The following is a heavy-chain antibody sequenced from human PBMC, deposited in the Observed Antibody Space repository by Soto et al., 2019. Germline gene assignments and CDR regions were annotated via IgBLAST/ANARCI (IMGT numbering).Heavy chain of an antibody. CDR1: GYTFTGYY. CDR3: ARDVLYYDFWAENYYYYGMDV. D-gene: IGHD3-3*01. J-gene: IGHJ6*02. CDR2: INPNSGGT. V-gene: IGHV1-2*02. Sequence: PLASVKVSCKASGYTFTGYYMHWVRQAPGQGLEWMGWINPNSGGTNYAQKFQGRVTMTRDTSISTAYMELSRLRSDDTAVYYCARDVLYYDFWAENYYYYGMDVWGQGTTVTVSS.